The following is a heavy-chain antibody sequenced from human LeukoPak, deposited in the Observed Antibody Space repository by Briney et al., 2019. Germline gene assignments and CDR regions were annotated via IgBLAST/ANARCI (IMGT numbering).Heavy chain of an antibody. CDR3: TGKSYYLSNSVY. Sequence: PGGSLRLSCAASGFTFSNAWMSWVRQAPGKGLEWVGRIKSKTDGGTTDYAAPVKGRFTISRDDSKNTLYLQMNSLKTEDTAVYYCTGKSYYLSNSVYWGQGTLVTVSS. J-gene: IGHJ4*02. V-gene: IGHV3-15*01. D-gene: IGHD1-26*01. CDR2: IKSKTDGGTT. CDR1: GFTFSNAW.